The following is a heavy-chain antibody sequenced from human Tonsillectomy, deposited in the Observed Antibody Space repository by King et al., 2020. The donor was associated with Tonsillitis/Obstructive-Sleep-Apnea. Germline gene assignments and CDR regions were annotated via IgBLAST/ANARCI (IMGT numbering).Heavy chain of an antibody. J-gene: IGHJ4*02. CDR3: AKERGDGDYDLDY. CDR1: GFTFSNYA. V-gene: IGHV3-23*01. Sequence: ESGGGLVQPGGSLRLSCAASGFTFSNYAMSWVRQAPGKGLEWVSSVSGSHGSTYYADSVKGRFTVYRDNFKRTLYLQMNSLRVEDTAVYYCAKERGDGDYDLDYWGQGTLVTVSS. D-gene: IGHD4-17*01. CDR2: VSGSHGST.